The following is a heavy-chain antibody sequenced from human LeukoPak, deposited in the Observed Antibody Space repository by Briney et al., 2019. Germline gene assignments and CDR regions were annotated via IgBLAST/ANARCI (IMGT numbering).Heavy chain of an antibody. Sequence: GGSLRLSCAASGFTFSNYWMHWVRQAPGKGLEWVASIKQDGTEKYYLDSLEGRFTISRDNAKNSVHLQINRLRAEDTAVYYCARRGTIAVPVFWFDPWGQGTLVIVSS. D-gene: IGHD6-19*01. J-gene: IGHJ5*02. CDR1: GFTFSNYW. CDR3: ARRGTIAVPVFWFDP. CDR2: IKQDGTEK. V-gene: IGHV3-7*01.